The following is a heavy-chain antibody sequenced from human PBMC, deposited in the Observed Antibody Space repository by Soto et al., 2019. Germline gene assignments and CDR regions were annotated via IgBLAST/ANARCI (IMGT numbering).Heavy chain of an antibody. Sequence: SETLSLTCAVYGGSFSGYYWSWIRQPPGKGPEWIGEINHSGSTNYNPSLKSRVTISVDTSKNQFSLKLRSVTAADTAVYYCARGRGSSSWYYYYGMDVWAQGTTVTVSS. CDR2: INHSGST. CDR3: ARGRGSSSWYYYYGMDV. J-gene: IGHJ6*02. CDR1: GGSFSGYY. D-gene: IGHD6-13*01. V-gene: IGHV4-34*01.